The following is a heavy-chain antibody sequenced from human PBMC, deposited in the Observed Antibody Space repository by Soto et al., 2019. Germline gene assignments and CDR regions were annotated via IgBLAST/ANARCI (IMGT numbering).Heavy chain of an antibody. CDR1: GYTFSTYG. CDR2: TSAYNGNT. J-gene: IGHJ4*02. V-gene: IGHV1-18*01. CDR3: MRATAGWLQSLYFDY. D-gene: IGHD5-12*01. Sequence: PSVKVSCKASGYTFSTYGISWVRQAPGQGLEWMGWTSAYNGNTNFAQNLQGRVTMTTDTSTSTAYMELRSLRSDDTAVYYCMRATAGWLQSLYFDYWGQGTLVTVSS.